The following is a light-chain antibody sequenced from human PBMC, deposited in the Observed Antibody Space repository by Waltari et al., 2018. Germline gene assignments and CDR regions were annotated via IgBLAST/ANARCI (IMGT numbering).Light chain of an antibody. J-gene: IGKJ3*01. CDR3: HQETNWSLT. Sequence: EIVMTQSPATLSLSPGDRATLSCRASQSVSNSVAWYQQKPGQPPRLLFHGASTRATGIPDRFSGRGSGTDFTLIISSLEPEDVGVYFCHQETNWSLTFGPGTRLDIK. CDR2: GAS. CDR1: QSVSNS. V-gene: IGKV3D-15*01.